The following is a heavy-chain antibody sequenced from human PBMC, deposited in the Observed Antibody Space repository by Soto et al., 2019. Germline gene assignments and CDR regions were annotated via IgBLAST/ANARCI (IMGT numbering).Heavy chain of an antibody. J-gene: IGHJ4*02. V-gene: IGHV3-30*18. CDR1: GFTFSSYG. CDR3: AKEWYCSSTSCPPPYFDY. Sequence: GGSLRLSCAASGFTFSSYGMHWVRQAPGKGLEWVAVISYDVSNKYYADSVKGRFTISRDNSKNTLYLQMNSLRAEDTAVYYCAKEWYCSSTSCPPPYFDYWGQGTLVTFSS. CDR2: ISYDVSNK. D-gene: IGHD2-2*01.